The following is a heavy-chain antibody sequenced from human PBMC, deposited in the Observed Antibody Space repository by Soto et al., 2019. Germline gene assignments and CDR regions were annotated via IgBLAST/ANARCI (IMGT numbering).Heavy chain of an antibody. J-gene: IGHJ4*02. V-gene: IGHV4-30-4*01. D-gene: IGHD4-17*01. CDR3: ARNDYGDYSIFDY. CDR1: GGSISSGDYY. CDR2: IYYSGST. Sequence: SETLSLTCTVSGGSISSGDYYWRWIRQPPGKGLEWIGYIYYSGSTYYNPSLKSRVTISVDTSKNQFSLKLSSVTAADTAVYYCARNDYGDYSIFDYWGQGTLVTVS.